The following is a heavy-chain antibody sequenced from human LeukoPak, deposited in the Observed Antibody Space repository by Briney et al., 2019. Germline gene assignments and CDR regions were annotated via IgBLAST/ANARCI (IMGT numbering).Heavy chain of an antibody. D-gene: IGHD3-22*01. J-gene: IGHJ4*02. CDR2: ISYDGSNK. CDR3: ARGLGYYDSSGYYWGYYFDY. V-gene: IGHV3-30*04. Sequence: GRSLRLSCAAPGFTFSSYAMHWVRQAPGKGLEWVAVISYDGSNKYYADSVKGRFTISRDNSKNTLYLQMNSLRAEDTAVYYCARGLGYYDSSGYYWGYYFDYWGQGTLVTASS. CDR1: GFTFSSYA.